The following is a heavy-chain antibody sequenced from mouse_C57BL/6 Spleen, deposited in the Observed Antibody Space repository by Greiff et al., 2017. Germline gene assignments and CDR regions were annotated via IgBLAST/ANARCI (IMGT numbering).Heavy chain of an antibody. CDR2: ISDGGSYT. D-gene: IGHD1-1*01. CDR3: AGSIYYYGSSYVPYAMDY. Sequence: EVHLVESGGGLVKPGGSLKLSCAASGFTFSSYAMSWVRQTPEKRLEWVATISDGGSYTYYPDNVKGRFTISRDNAKNNLYLQMSHLKSEDTAMYYCAGSIYYYGSSYVPYAMDYWGQGTSVTVSS. J-gene: IGHJ4*01. V-gene: IGHV5-4*01. CDR1: GFTFSSYA.